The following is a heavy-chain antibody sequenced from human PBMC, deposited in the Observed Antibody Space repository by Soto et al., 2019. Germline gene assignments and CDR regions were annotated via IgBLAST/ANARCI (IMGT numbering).Heavy chain of an antibody. CDR1: GGSFRGYY. CDR3: ARVGPKTYYDPLTASEFDS. J-gene: IGHJ4*02. CDR2: INDIGST. D-gene: IGHD3-9*01. Sequence: QVQLQQWGARLLKPSETLSLTCAVYGGSFRGYYWSWIRQSPGKGLEWIAEINDIGSTNYNPSLKRRVSISVDPSKNHFSLKLSSVTAADTAVYYCARVGPKTYYDPLTASEFDSWGQGTLVTVSS. V-gene: IGHV4-34*02.